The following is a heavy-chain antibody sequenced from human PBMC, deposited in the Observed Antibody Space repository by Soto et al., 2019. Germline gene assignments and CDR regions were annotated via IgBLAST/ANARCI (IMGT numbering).Heavy chain of an antibody. D-gene: IGHD3-3*01. CDR1: GYPVTAYY. Sequence: QLHLVQSGAVVKKPGASVTVSCSASGYPVTAYYMHWVRQAPGRGLEWMGGINPATGAAKYTQTCQGRVTMDRDTSTSKVFMELSGLKSEDTDVFYCARGGGVGVAGSAAFDMWGQGTLVTVSS. V-gene: IGHV1-2*02. J-gene: IGHJ3*02. CDR3: ARGGGVGVAGSAAFDM. CDR2: INPATGAA.